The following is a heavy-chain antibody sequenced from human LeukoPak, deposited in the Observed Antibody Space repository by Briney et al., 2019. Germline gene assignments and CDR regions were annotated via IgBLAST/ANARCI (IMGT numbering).Heavy chain of an antibody. CDR1: GFTFSRYD. CDR2: ISFDGGNE. D-gene: IGHD6-13*01. V-gene: IGHV3-30-3*01. CDR3: ARGGSSSWYAPKYYYYYYMDV. Sequence: GGSLRLSCVASGFTFSRYDIHWVRQAPGKGLQWVAVISFDGGNEIYADSVKGRFTISRDNSKNTLSLQMDSLRAEDTAVYYCARGGSSSWYAPKYYYYYYMDVWGKGTTVTVSS. J-gene: IGHJ6*03.